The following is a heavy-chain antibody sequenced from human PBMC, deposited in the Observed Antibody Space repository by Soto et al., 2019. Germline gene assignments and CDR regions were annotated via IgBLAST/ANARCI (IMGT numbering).Heavy chain of an antibody. CDR2: ISGSGGRT. J-gene: IGHJ4*02. CDR1: GFTFSSYA. D-gene: IGHD3-3*01. CDR3: AKDCSSDFWSGCSFDY. V-gene: IGHV3-23*01. Sequence: GGSLRLSCAASGFTFSSYAMSWVRQAPGKGLEWVSAISGSGGRTYYADSLKGRFTTSRENSKNTLYLQMNSLRAEDTAVYYCAKDCSSDFWSGCSFDYWGQGTLVTVSS.